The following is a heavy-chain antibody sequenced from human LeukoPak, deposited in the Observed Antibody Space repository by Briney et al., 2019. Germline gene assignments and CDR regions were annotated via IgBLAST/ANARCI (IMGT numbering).Heavy chain of an antibody. D-gene: IGHD1-26*01. Sequence: SETLSLTCAVSGGPISSGGYSWSWIRQPPGKGLEWIGYIYHSGSTYYNPSLKSRVTISVDRSKNQFSLKLSSVTAADTAVYYCARAVGRDAFDIWGQGTMVTVSS. CDR3: ARAVGRDAFDI. V-gene: IGHV4-30-2*01. CDR2: IYHSGST. CDR1: GGPISSGGYS. J-gene: IGHJ3*02.